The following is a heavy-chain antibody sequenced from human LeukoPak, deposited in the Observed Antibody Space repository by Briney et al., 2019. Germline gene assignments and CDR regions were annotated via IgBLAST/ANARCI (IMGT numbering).Heavy chain of an antibody. CDR1: GYTFTTYE. Sequence: GASVKVSCKVSGYTFTTYEIHWVRQATGQGLEWMGWMNPNSGNTGYVQNFQGRVTITRTTSINTAYMELSSLRSEDTAVYYCARATTRYSYSSGWYRFDYWGQGTLVTVS. V-gene: IGHV1-8*03. D-gene: IGHD6-19*01. CDR2: MNPNSGNT. CDR3: ARATTRYSYSSGWYRFDY. J-gene: IGHJ4*02.